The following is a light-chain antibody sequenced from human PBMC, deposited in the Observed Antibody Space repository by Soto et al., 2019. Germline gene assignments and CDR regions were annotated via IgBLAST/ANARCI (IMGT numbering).Light chain of an antibody. V-gene: IGLV2-14*01. CDR3: SSFTSRHTYV. Sequence: QSALTQPASVSGSPGQSTTISCTGTSSDIGGYNYVSWYQQLPGEAPKLIIYDVSDRPSGVSTRFSGSKSGNTASLTISGLQAEDEGDYYCSSFTSRHTYVFETGTKVTVL. J-gene: IGLJ1*01. CDR1: SSDIGGYNY. CDR2: DVS.